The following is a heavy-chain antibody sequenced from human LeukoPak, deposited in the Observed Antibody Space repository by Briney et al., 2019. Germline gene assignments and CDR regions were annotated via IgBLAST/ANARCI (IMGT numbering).Heavy chain of an antibody. CDR1: GFTFTTYA. J-gene: IGHJ4*02. D-gene: IGHD2-15*01. CDR3: ARDRAQYCTGGSCFSTPTDY. CDR2: ISGSGDST. V-gene: IGHV3-23*01. Sequence: GGSLRLSCAASGFTFTTYAMSWVRQAPGKGLEWVSVISGSGDSTYYADSVKGRFTISRDISKNTLYLQMNSLRAEDTSVYYCARDRAQYCTGGSCFSTPTDYWGQGTLVTVSS.